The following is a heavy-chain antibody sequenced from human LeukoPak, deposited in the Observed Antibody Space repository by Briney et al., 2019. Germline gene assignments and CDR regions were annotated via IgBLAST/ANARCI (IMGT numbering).Heavy chain of an antibody. CDR2: IYNSGST. CDR3: ARQYPGLAFGS. D-gene: IGHD2-21*01. CDR1: GGSISRGSYY. V-gene: IGHV4-61*02. Sequence: PSETLSLTCSVSGGSISRGSYYWNWIRQPAGKGLEWMGRIYNSGSTNYNPSLKSRVTISTDMSKNQFSLKLTSVTAADTAVYYCARQYPGLAFGSWGQGTLGSVSS. J-gene: IGHJ4*02.